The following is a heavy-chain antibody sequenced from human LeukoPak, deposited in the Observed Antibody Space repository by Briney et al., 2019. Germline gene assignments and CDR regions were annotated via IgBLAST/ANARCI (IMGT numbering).Heavy chain of an antibody. CDR2: ISGSGGST. Sequence: PGGSLRLSCAASGFTFSSYAMTWVRQAPGKGLEWVSVISGSGGSTYYADSVKGRFTISRDNSKNTLYLQMNSLRAEDTAVYYCAKDRGSYSTTADSWGQGTLVTVSS. D-gene: IGHD1-26*01. J-gene: IGHJ5*01. V-gene: IGHV3-23*01. CDR3: AKDRGSYSTTADS. CDR1: GFTFSSYA.